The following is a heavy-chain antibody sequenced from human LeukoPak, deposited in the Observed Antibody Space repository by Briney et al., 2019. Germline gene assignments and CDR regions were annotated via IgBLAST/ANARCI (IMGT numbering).Heavy chain of an antibody. Sequence: ASVKVSCKASGYTFTGYYMHWLRQAPGQGLEWMGWINPNSGGTNYAQKFQGRLTITRHTSISTAYMELSRLRSDDTAVYYCARGDRITMVRGAQNWFDPWGQGTLVTVSS. V-gene: IGHV1-2*02. D-gene: IGHD3-10*01. J-gene: IGHJ5*02. CDR1: GYTFTGYY. CDR3: ARGDRITMVRGAQNWFDP. CDR2: INPNSGGT.